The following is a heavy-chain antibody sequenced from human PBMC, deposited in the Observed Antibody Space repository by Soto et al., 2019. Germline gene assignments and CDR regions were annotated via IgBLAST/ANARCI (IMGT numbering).Heavy chain of an antibody. J-gene: IGHJ6*02. D-gene: IGHD6-6*01. CDR2: ISYDGSNK. CDR1: GFTFSSYG. V-gene: IGHV3-30*18. CDR3: AKDRGIAARQGPVTYYYYYYGMDV. Sequence: GGSLRLSCAGSGFTFSSYGMHWVCQAPGKGLEWVAVISYDGSNKYYADSVKGRFTISRDNSKNTLYLQMNSLRAEDTAVYYCAKDRGIAARQGPVTYYYYYYGMDVWGQGTTVTVSS.